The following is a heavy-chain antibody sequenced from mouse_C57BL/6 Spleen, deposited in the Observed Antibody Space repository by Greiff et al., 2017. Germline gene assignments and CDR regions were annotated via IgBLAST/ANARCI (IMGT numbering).Heavy chain of an antibody. CDR3: ARKGQTAQGY. CDR1: GYTFTSYW. Sequence: QVQLQQPGAELVKPGASVKMSCKASGYTFTSYWITWVKQRPGQGLEWIGDIYPGSGSTNYNEKLKSKATLTVDTASSTAYMQLSSLTAEDSAVYYCARKGQTAQGYWGQGTTLTVSS. J-gene: IGHJ2*01. CDR2: IYPGSGST. V-gene: IGHV1-55*01. D-gene: IGHD3-2*02.